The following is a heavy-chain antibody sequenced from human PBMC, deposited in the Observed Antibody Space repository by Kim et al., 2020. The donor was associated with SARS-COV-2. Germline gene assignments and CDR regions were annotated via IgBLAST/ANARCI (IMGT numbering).Heavy chain of an antibody. CDR1: GFTFSSYE. D-gene: IGHD6-13*01. J-gene: IGHJ4*01. Sequence: GGSLRLSCAASGFTFSSYEMNWVRQAPGKGLEWVSYISDRGSSIYYADSVKGRFTISRDNAKNSLDLQMNSLRAEDTAAYYCARAAYSSSRGARCHYF. V-gene: IGHV3-48*03. CDR2: ISDRGSSI. CDR3: ARAAYSSSRGARCHYF.